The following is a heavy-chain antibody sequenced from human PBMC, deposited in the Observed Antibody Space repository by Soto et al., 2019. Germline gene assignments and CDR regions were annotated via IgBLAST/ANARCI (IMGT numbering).Heavy chain of an antibody. CDR3: ARAFSSGSTHFFDY. CDR2: IYHGGIT. Sequence: SENLSLTCAVSGYSISGGYFWAWIRLPPGKGLEWIGSIYHGGITYYSPSLKSRVTMSVDTSKNQFSLNLSSVTAADTAAYFCARAFSSGSTHFFDYWGQSTLVTVS. V-gene: IGHV4-38-2*01. CDR1: GYSISGGYF. J-gene: IGHJ4*02. D-gene: IGHD6-19*01.